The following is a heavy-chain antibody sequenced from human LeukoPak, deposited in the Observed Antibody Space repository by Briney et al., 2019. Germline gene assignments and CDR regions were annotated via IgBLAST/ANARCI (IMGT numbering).Heavy chain of an antibody. Sequence: GGSLRLSCAASGFTFDDYAMHWVRQAPGKGLEWVSGISWNSGSIGYADSVKGRFTISRDNAKNSLYLQMNSLRAEDTALYYCAKDSSGIAVAGNWFDPWGQGTLVTVPS. CDR1: GFTFDDYA. CDR2: ISWNSGSI. D-gene: IGHD6-19*01. CDR3: AKDSSGIAVAGNWFDP. V-gene: IGHV3-9*01. J-gene: IGHJ5*02.